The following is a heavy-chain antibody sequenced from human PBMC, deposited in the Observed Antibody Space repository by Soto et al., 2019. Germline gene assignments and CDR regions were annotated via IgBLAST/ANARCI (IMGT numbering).Heavy chain of an antibody. D-gene: IGHD3-10*01. J-gene: IGHJ4*02. Sequence: QVQLQESGPGLVKPSGTLSLTCAVSGGSISNNNWWSWVRQPPGKGLEWIGEIYHSGSTNYNPSLKSRVGMSVDKSKNQFSLHLSSVTAADTAVYYCAHTIGSGSYVPYWGQGTLVTVSS. CDR1: GGSISNNNW. V-gene: IGHV4-4*02. CDR2: IYHSGST. CDR3: AHTIGSGSYVPY.